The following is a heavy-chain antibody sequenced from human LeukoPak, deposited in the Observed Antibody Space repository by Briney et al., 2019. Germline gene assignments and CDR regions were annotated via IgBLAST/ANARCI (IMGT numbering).Heavy chain of an antibody. V-gene: IGHV4-61*02. Sequence: SQTLSLTCTVSGGSISSGSYYWSWIRQPAGKGLEWIGRIYTSGSTNYNPSLKSRVTISVDTSKNQFSLKLSSVTAADTAVYYCAREVYDSWSGLTLRQEVYYGMDVWGQGTTVTVSS. CDR1: GGSISSGSYY. CDR3: AREVYDSWSGLTLRQEVYYGMDV. CDR2: IYTSGST. D-gene: IGHD3-3*01. J-gene: IGHJ6*02.